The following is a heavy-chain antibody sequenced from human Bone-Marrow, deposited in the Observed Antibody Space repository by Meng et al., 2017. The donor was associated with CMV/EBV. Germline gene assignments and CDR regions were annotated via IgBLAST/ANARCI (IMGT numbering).Heavy chain of an antibody. D-gene: IGHD1-26*01. CDR3: ARQVGATTAGWVDP. Sequence: SEKVSCKASGGSFSSYTINWVRQAPGQGLEWMGGIIPILGIAKYAQKFHGRVTITADKSTTTGYTEVRSLRSEDTAVYYCARQVGATTAGWVDPWGQGTLVTVSS. J-gene: IGHJ5*02. V-gene: IGHV1-69*10. CDR1: GGSFSSYT. CDR2: IIPILGIA.